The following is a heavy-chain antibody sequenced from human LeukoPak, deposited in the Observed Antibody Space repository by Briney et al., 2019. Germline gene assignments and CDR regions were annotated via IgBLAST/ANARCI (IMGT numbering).Heavy chain of an antibody. CDR3: ARGDGVGATAGIDY. J-gene: IGHJ4*02. CDR1: GFTFSSYA. V-gene: IGHV3-30-3*01. Sequence: RAGGSLRLSCAASGFTFSSYAMHWVRQAPGKGLEWVAVISYDGSNKYYADSMKGRFTISRDNSKNTLYLQMNSLRAEDTAVYYCARGDGVGATAGIDYWGQGTLVTVSS. D-gene: IGHD1-26*01. CDR2: ISYDGSNK.